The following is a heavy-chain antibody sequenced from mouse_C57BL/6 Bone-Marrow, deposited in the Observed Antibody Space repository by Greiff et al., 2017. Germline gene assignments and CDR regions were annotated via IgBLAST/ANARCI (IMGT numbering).Heavy chain of an antibody. Sequence: EVHLVESEGGLVQPGSSMKLSCTASGFTFSDYYMAWVRQVPERGLEWVANINYDGSSTYYLDSLKSRFIISRDNAKNILYLQMSSLKSEDTATYYCARASNGGYFDVWGTGTTVTVSS. V-gene: IGHV5-16*01. CDR3: ARASNGGYFDV. D-gene: IGHD2-5*01. J-gene: IGHJ1*03. CDR2: INYDGSST. CDR1: GFTFSDYY.